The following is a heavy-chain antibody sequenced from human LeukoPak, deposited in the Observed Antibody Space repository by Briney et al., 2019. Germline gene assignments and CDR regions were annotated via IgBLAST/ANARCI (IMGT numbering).Heavy chain of an antibody. CDR3: AKDRGKWGAFDF. CDR1: GFTFRDHA. D-gene: IGHD3-10*01. CDR2: VRYDGIDK. J-gene: IGHJ3*01. Sequence: GGSLRLSCATAGFTFRDHAMHWVRQAPGKGLEWVAFVRYDGIDKYYADSVKGRFTISRDNSKNALYLQMNRLRGEYTSLYYCAKDRGKWGAFDFWGQGTMVNVSP. V-gene: IGHV3-30*02.